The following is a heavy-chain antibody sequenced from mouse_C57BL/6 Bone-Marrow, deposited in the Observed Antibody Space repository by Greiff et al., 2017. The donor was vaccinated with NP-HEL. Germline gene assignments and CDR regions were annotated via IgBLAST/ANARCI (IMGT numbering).Heavy chain of an antibody. Sequence: VQLKESGGGLVKPGGSLKLSCAASGFTFSDYGMHWVRQAPEKGLEWVAYISSGSSTIYYADTVKGRFTISRDNAKNTLFLQMTSLRSEDTAMYYCARTEPAWFAYWGQGTLVTVSA. CDR1: GFTFSDYG. CDR3: ARTEPAWFAY. J-gene: IGHJ3*01. V-gene: IGHV5-17*01. CDR2: ISSGSSTI.